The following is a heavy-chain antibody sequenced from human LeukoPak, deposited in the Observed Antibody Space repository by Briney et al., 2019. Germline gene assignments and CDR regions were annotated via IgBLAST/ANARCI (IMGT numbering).Heavy chain of an antibody. Sequence: PGGSLRLSCAASGFTFSSYWMNWARQAPGKGLEWVASINHNGNVNYYVDSVKGRFTISRDNAKNSLYLQMSNLRAEDTAVYYCTRHSHDSSAGWFDPWGQGTLVTVSS. V-gene: IGHV3-7*03. CDR3: TRHSHDSSAGWFDP. D-gene: IGHD3-22*01. CDR2: INHNGNVN. CDR1: GFTFSSYW. J-gene: IGHJ5*02.